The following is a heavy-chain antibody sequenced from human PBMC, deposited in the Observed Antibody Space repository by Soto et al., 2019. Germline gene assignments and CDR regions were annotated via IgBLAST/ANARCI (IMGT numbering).Heavy chain of an antibody. CDR3: ARDYRAVDYYDSSGYYYGGNDAFDI. CDR2: ISAYNGNT. V-gene: IGHV1-18*01. Sequence: ASVKVSCKASGYTFTSYGISWVRQAPGQGLEWMGWISAYNGNTNYAQKLQGRVTMTTDTSTSTAYMELRSLRSDDTAVYYCARDYRAVDYYDSSGYYYGGNDAFDIWGQGTMVTVSS. D-gene: IGHD3-22*01. J-gene: IGHJ3*02. CDR1: GYTFTSYG.